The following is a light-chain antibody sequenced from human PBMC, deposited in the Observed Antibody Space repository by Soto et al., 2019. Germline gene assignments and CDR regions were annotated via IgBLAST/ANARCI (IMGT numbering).Light chain of an antibody. V-gene: IGKV2-28*01. CDR1: QSLLHSNGYNY. J-gene: IGKJ2*01. CDR3: MQARQTWYT. Sequence: DIVMTQSPLSLPVTPGEPASISCRSSQSLLHSNGYNYLDWYLQKPGQSPQLLIYLGSNRASGVPDRFSGSGSGTDFTLKISRVEAEDVGVYYCMQARQTWYTFGQGTKLEIK. CDR2: LGS.